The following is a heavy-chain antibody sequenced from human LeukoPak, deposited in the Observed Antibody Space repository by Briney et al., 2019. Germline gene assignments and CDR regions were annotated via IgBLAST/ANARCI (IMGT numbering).Heavy chain of an antibody. Sequence: ASVKVPCKASGYTFTDYYIHWVRQAPGQGLECMGWINPNSGGATYAPKFHGRLTMTRDTSISTAYMELSSLGSDDTAVYFCARDGILSTKNAFDIWGQGTMVTVSS. J-gene: IGHJ3*02. V-gene: IGHV1-2*02. D-gene: IGHD5/OR15-5a*01. CDR3: ARDGILSTKNAFDI. CDR2: INPNSGGA. CDR1: GYTFTDYY.